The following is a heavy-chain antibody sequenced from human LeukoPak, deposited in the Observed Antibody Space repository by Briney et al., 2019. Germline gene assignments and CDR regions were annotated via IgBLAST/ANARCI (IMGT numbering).Heavy chain of an antibody. Sequence: SQTLSLTCAVSGDSVSANSRSWNWIRQSPSGGLEWLGRTYYWSQWSNEYAGSVRSRITINPDTSTNAFSLQLHSVTPEDTAVNYCAKNSNGRDRWGPYDSWAPGILVTVSS. CDR1: GDSVSANSRS. D-gene: IGHD1-26*01. J-gene: IGHJ4*02. CDR3: AKNSNGRDRWGPYDS. CDR2: TYYWSQWSN. V-gene: IGHV6-1*01.